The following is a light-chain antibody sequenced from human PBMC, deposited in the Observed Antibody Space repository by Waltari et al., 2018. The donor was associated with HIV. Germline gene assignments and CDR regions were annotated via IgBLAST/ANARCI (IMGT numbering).Light chain of an antibody. Sequence: EIVLTQSPGTLSLSPGERATLSCRANQSLSSTYVAWYQQKPGQAPRLLIYGASTRATGIPDRFSGSGSGTDFTLTITSLEPEDFAVYHCQQYGTSPWTFGQGTKVETK. CDR3: QQYGTSPWT. CDR2: GAS. V-gene: IGKV3-20*01. J-gene: IGKJ1*01. CDR1: QSLSSTY.